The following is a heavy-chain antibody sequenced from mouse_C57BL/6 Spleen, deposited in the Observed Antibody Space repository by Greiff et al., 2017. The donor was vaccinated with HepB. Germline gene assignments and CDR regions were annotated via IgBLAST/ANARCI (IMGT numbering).Heavy chain of an antibody. CDR2: INPNNGGT. V-gene: IGHV1-22*01. CDR1: GYTFTDYN. Sequence: EVKLEESGPELVKPGASVKMSCKASGYTFTDYNMHWVKQSHGKSLEWIGYINPNNGGTSYNQKFKGKATLTVNKSSSTAYMELRSLTSEDSAVYYCARGWGTTGAGDYWGQGTTLTVSS. J-gene: IGHJ2*01. CDR3: ARGWGTTGAGDY. D-gene: IGHD1-1*01.